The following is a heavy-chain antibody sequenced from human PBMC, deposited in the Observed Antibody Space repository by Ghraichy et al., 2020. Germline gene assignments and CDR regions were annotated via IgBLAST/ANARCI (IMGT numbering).Heavy chain of an antibody. V-gene: IGHV3-30*18. CDR3: AKDRWELQFYFDY. J-gene: IGHJ4*02. CDR1: GFTFSSYG. D-gene: IGHD1-26*01. Sequence: GGSLRLSCAASGFTFSSYGMHWVRQAPGKGLEWVAVISYDGSNKYYADSVKGRFTISRDNSKNTLYLQMNSLRAEDTAVYYCAKDRWELQFYFDYWGLGTLVTVSS. CDR2: ISYDGSNK.